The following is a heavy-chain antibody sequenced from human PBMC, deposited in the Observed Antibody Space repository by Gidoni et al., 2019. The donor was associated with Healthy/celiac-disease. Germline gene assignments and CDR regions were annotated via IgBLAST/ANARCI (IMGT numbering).Heavy chain of an antibody. D-gene: IGHD3-3*01. J-gene: IGHJ6*02. V-gene: IGHV3-43*01. CDR1: GFPFDDHP. Sequence: EVQLVESGGVLVQHGGSLRTSCEASGFPFDDHPTPWVRHAPGKGLEWVSLISWDGGSTYYADSVKGRFTISRDNSKNSLYLQMNSLRTEDTALYSCAKDIGYYDFWSGDDPKAGRYGMDVWGQGTTVTVSS. CDR3: AKDIGYYDFWSGDDPKAGRYGMDV. CDR2: ISWDGGST.